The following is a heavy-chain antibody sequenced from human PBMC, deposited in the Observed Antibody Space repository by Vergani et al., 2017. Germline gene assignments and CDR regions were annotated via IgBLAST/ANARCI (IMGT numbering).Heavy chain of an antibody. CDR1: GFTFSSYA. D-gene: IGHD6-19*01. V-gene: IGHV3-64D*06. CDR3: VKDFLNPPPPSIAVAGPYFDY. Sequence: EVQLVESGGGLVQPGGSLRLSCSASGFTFSSYAMHWVRQAPGKGLEYVSAISSNGGSTYYADSVKGRFTISRDNSKNTLYLQMSSLRAEDTAVYYCVKDFLNPPPPSIAVAGPYFDYWGQGTLVTVSS. J-gene: IGHJ4*02. CDR2: ISSNGGST.